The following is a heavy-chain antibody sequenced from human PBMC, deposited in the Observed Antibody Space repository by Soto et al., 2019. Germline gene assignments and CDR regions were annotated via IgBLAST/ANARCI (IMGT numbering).Heavy chain of an antibody. CDR2: MIPIFGTA. CDR3: ARVLTRPVTTSSGWFDP. D-gene: IGHD4-17*01. CDR1: GGTFSSYA. Sequence: QVQLVQSGAEVKKPGSSVNVSCKASGGTFSSYAISWVRQAPGQGLEWVGGMIPIFGTANYAQKFQGRVTITADESTSTAYMELSSLRFEDTAVYYCARVLTRPVTTSSGWFDPWGQGTLVTVSS. V-gene: IGHV1-69*12. J-gene: IGHJ5*02.